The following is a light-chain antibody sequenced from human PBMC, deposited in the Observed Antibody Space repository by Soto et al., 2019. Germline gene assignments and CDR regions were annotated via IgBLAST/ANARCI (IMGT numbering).Light chain of an antibody. J-gene: IGKJ1*01. CDR1: QSISTW. Sequence: DIQMTQSPSTLSASVGDRVTITCRASQSISTWLAWYQQKPGKAPKLLIYTASNLERGVPSRFSGSGSGTEFTLTISSLQPDALATYYCQQHNSYPRTFGQGTKVEIK. V-gene: IGKV1-5*03. CDR2: TAS. CDR3: QQHNSYPRT.